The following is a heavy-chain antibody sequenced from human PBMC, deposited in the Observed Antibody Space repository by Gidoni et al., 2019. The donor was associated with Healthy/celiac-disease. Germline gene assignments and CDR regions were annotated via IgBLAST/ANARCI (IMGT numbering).Heavy chain of an antibody. CDR1: GFTFSSYA. CDR2: ISGSGGST. CDR3: AKGGIRFLEWFSISYFDY. Sequence: EVQLLESGGGLVQPGGSLRLSCAASGFTFSSYAMSWVRQAPGKGLEWVSAISGSGGSTYYADSVKGRFTISRDNSKNTLYLQMNSLRAEDTAVYYCAKGGIRFLEWFSISYFDYWGQGTLVTVSS. V-gene: IGHV3-23*01. D-gene: IGHD3-3*01. J-gene: IGHJ4*02.